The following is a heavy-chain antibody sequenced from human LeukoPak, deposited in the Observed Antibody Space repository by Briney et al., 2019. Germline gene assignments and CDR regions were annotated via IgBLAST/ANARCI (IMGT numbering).Heavy chain of an antibody. J-gene: IGHJ5*02. D-gene: IGHD3-22*01. CDR1: GGSISSYY. V-gene: IGHV4-59*01. CDR2: IYYSGST. Sequence: PSETLSLTCTVSGGSISSYYWSWIRQPPGKGLEWIGYIYYSGSTNYHPFVKSRVTISVDTSKNQFSLKLKSVTAADTAVYYCARDAGLESGFSNWFDPWGQGTLVTVSS. CDR3: ARDAGLESGFSNWFDP.